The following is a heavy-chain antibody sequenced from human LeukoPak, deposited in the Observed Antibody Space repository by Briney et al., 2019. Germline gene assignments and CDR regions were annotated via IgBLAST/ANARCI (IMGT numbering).Heavy chain of an antibody. V-gene: IGHV3-30*03. CDR3: ARPPDCSSTSCYRGYAFDI. Sequence: GGSLRLSCAASGFTFSSYGMHWVRQAPGKGLEWVAVISYDGSNKYYADSVKGRFTVSRDNSKNTLYLQMNSLRAEDTAVYYCARPPDCSSTSCYRGYAFDIWGQGTMVTVSS. J-gene: IGHJ3*02. D-gene: IGHD2-2*01. CDR1: GFTFSSYG. CDR2: ISYDGSNK.